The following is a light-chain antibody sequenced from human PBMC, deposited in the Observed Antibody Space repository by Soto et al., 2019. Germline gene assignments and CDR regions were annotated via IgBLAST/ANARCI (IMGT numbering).Light chain of an antibody. J-gene: IGKJ4*01. CDR3: QHYGTSPPALT. CDR1: QXXSSSH. V-gene: IGKV3-20*01. CDR2: GAS. Sequence: DIVLTXSPXXXXLPXGXRAXXXXXASQXXSSSHLAWYQQKPGQAPRLLIYGASSRATGIPDRFSCSGSGTGFSLTISRLEPEDFAVYYCQHYGTSPPALTFGGGTKVEIK.